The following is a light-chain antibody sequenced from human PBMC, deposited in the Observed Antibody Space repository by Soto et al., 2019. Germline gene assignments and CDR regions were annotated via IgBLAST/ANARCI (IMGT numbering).Light chain of an antibody. CDR1: QSVSIY. Sequence: EIVLAQSPATLSLSPGERATLSCRASQSVSIYLAWYQQKPGQAPRLLTYDASNRATGIPARFSGSGSGTDFTLTISSLEPEDFAVYYCQQRSNWPPKITFGQGTRLEIK. J-gene: IGKJ5*01. V-gene: IGKV3-11*01. CDR3: QQRSNWPPKIT. CDR2: DAS.